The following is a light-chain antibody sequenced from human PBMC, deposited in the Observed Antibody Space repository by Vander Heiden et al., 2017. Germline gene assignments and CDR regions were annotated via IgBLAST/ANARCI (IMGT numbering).Light chain of an antibody. Sequence: QSAPTQPASVSGSPGQSITIPCTGTSSDVGSYHLVTWYQQHSSQAPKLMIYEVSERPSGVANRFSGSKSGNTASLTISGLQAEDEADYYCCSYAGSSTFVFGGGTKLTVL. CDR2: EVS. J-gene: IGLJ2*01. CDR1: SSDVGSYHL. V-gene: IGLV2-23*02. CDR3: CSYAGSSTFV.